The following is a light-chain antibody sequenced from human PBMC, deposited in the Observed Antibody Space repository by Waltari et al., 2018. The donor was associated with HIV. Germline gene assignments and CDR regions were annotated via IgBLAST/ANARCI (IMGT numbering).Light chain of an antibody. V-gene: IGLV2-8*01. Sequence: QSALTQPPSASGSPGQSVTISCTGTSSDVGAYNYVSWYQQHPGKAPKLMISEVSERPAAVPVRFSGSKSGNTASLTVSGLQVEDEADYYCTADAGNNLVFGGGTKMTVL. CDR1: SSDVGAYNY. CDR3: TADAGNNLV. CDR2: EVS. J-gene: IGLJ2*01.